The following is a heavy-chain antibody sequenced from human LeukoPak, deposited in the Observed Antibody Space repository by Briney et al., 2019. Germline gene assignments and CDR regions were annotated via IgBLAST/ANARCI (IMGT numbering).Heavy chain of an antibody. Sequence: PGGSLRLACAASGFTFSSYGMHWVRQAPGKGLEWVAFIRYDGSNKYYADSVKGRFTISRDNSKNTLYLQMNSLRAEDTAVYYCVKEDNYGGKPFDYWGQGTLVTVSS. CDR2: IRYDGSNK. V-gene: IGHV3-30*02. D-gene: IGHD4-23*01. CDR3: VKEDNYGGKPFDY. J-gene: IGHJ4*02. CDR1: GFTFSSYG.